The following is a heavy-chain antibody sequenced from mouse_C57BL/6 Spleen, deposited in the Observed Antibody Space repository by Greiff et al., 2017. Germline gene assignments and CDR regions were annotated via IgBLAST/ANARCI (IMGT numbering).Heavy chain of an antibody. CDR3: ASPRYYSNYDWYFDV. CDR2: IYPSDSET. D-gene: IGHD2-5*01. V-gene: IGHV1-61*01. J-gene: IGHJ1*03. Sequence: VQLQQPGAELVRPGSSVKLSCKASGYTFTSYWMDWVKQRPGQGLEWIGNIYPSDSETHYNQKFKDKATLTVDKSSSTAYMQLSSLTSEDSAVYYWASPRYYSNYDWYFDVWGTGTTVTVSS. CDR1: GYTFTSYW.